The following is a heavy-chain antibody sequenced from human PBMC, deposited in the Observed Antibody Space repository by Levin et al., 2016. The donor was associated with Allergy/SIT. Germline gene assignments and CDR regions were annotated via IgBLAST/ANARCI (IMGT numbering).Heavy chain of an antibody. D-gene: IGHD3-9*01. V-gene: IGHV4-59*01. CDR2: IYYSGST. J-gene: IGHJ4*02. Sequence: GSLRLSCTVSGGSISSYYWSWIRQPPGKGLEWIGYIYYSGSTNYNPSLKSRVTISVDTSKNQFSLKLSSVTAADTAVYYCARGPQVYDILTGYYTIGLDYWGQGTLVTVSS. CDR1: GGSISSYY. CDR3: ARGPQVYDILTGYYTIGLDY.